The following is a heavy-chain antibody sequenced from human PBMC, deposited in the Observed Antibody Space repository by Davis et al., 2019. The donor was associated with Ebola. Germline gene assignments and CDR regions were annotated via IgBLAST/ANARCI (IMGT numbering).Heavy chain of an antibody. CDR2: INTGSNYI. J-gene: IGHJ3*02. CDR3: ARERGPYILGWFEPFDI. CDR1: GFTFSTYS. D-gene: IGHD3-10*01. Sequence: GESLKISCAASGFTFSTYSMSWVRQAPGKGLEWVSSINTGSNYIFYADSVKGRFTISRDNATNSLLLQMDSLTAEDTAVYYCARERGPYILGWFEPFDIWGQGTTVTVSS. V-gene: IGHV3-21*01.